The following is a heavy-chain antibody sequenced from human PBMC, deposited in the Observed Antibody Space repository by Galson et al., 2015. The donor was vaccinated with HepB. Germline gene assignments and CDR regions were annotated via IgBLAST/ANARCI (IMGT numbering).Heavy chain of an antibody. Sequence: SCKASGYTFTSYYMHWVRQAPGQGLEWMGIINPSGGSTSYAQKFQGRVTMTRDTSTSTVYMELSSLRSEDTAVYYCARDRLAAAGTNYYYGMDVWGQGTTVTVSS. V-gene: IGHV1-46*01. D-gene: IGHD6-13*01. CDR1: GYTFTSYY. CDR3: ARDRLAAAGTNYYYGMDV. J-gene: IGHJ6*02. CDR2: INPSGGST.